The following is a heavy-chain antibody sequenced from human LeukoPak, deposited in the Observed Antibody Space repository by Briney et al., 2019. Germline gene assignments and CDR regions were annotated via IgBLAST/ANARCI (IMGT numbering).Heavy chain of an antibody. D-gene: IGHD1-1*01. CDR1: GGSISSYY. CDR2: IYTSGTT. J-gene: IGHJ5*02. Sequence: SETLSLTCAVSGGSISSYYWSWIRQPAGKGLELIGRIYTSGTTNYNPSLKSRVTMSVDTSKNQFSLKLSSVTAADTAVCYCARAPTGTGGWNWFDPWGQGTLVTVSS. CDR3: ARAPTGTGGWNWFDP. V-gene: IGHV4-59*10.